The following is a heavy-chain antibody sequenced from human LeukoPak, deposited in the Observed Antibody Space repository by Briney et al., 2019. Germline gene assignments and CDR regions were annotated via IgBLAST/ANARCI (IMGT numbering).Heavy chain of an antibody. CDR2: ISSSSSYI. Sequence: GGSLRLSCAASGFTFSSYGMHWVRQAPGKGLEWVSSISSSSSYIYYADSVKGRFTISRDNAKNSLYLQMNSLRAEDTAVYYCARDEASEGAFDIWGQGTMVTVSS. V-gene: IGHV3-21*01. J-gene: IGHJ3*02. CDR3: ARDEASEGAFDI. CDR1: GFTFSSYG.